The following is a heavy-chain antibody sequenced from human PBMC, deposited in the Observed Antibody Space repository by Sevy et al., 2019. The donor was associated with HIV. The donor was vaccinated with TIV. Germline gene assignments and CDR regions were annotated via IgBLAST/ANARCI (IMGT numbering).Heavy chain of an antibody. Sequence: SETLSLTCTVSGGSISSSSYYWGWIRQPPGKGLEWIGSIYYSGSTYYDPSLKSRVTISVDTSKNQCSLELSAVTAADTAVYYCARRTPWCYGGNVDYWGQGTLVTVSS. CDR1: GGSISSSSYY. J-gene: IGHJ4*02. V-gene: IGHV4-39*01. CDR2: IYYSGST. D-gene: IGHD2-15*01. CDR3: ARRTPWCYGGNVDY.